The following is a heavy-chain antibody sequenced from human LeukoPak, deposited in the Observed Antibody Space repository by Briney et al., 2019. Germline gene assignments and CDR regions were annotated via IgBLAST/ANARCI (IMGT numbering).Heavy chain of an antibody. CDR3: ARDYDFWSGYYTGLGY. CDR2: IYYSGST. Sequence: SETLSLTCTVSGGSISSYYWSWIRQPTGKGLEWIGYIYYSGSTNYNPSLKSRVTISVDTSKNQFSLKLSSVTAADTAVYYCARDYDFWSGYYTGLGYWGQGTLVTVSS. CDR1: GGSISSYY. J-gene: IGHJ4*02. V-gene: IGHV4-59*01. D-gene: IGHD3-3*01.